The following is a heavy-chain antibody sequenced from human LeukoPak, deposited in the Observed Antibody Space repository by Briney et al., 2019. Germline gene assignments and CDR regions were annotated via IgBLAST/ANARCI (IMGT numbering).Heavy chain of an antibody. CDR1: GYSFTSYY. Sequence: ASVKVSCKASGYSFTSYYIHWVRQAPGQGLEWMGLINPSGGSTHYEQKFQGRVTMTGDMSASTVYMELSSLRSEDTAVYYCAREVVDTASGHSLIQDYWGQGTLVTVSS. J-gene: IGHJ4*02. CDR2: INPSGGST. CDR3: AREVVDTASGHSLIQDY. V-gene: IGHV1-46*01. D-gene: IGHD5-18*01.